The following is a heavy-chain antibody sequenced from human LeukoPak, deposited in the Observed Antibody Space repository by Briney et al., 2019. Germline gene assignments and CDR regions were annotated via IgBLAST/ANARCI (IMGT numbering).Heavy chain of an antibody. CDR2: ISGTGDTT. J-gene: IGHJ4*02. CDR3: ATDYYDRSGDYTVDY. CDR1: GFTFRDYA. V-gene: IGHV3-23*01. Sequence: GGSLRLSCAASGFTFRDYAMRWVRQAPGKGLEWVSVISGTGDTTHYADSVKGRLTISRDNSQNTVFLQMNSLRAEDTAVYYCATDYYDRSGDYTVDYWGQGSLVTVSS. D-gene: IGHD3-22*01.